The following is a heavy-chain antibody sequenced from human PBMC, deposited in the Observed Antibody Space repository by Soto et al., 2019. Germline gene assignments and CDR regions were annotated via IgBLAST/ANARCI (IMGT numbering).Heavy chain of an antibody. D-gene: IGHD1-26*01. CDR2: IYYSGTT. CDR1: SGSIGTYF. J-gene: IGHJ3*02. V-gene: IGHV4-59*01. Sequence: QVQLRESGPGLVKPSETLSLTCTVSSGSIGTYFWSWIRQPPGKGLEWIGYIYYSGTTNYNPSLTARVTILLDTSKNQFSLRLSSVTAADTAVYYCARGRGGTYDAFDIWGQGTLVTVSS. CDR3: ARGRGGTYDAFDI.